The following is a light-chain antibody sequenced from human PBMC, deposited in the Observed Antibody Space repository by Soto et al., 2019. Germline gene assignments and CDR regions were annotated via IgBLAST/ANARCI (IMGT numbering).Light chain of an antibody. CDR2: GNS. Sequence: VLTQPPSVSGAPGQRVTISCTGSSSNIGAGYDVHWYQQLPGTAPKLLIYGNSNRPSGVPDRFSGSKSGTSASLAITGLQAEDEADYYCQSYDSSLSQGVFGTGTKVTVL. CDR3: QSYDSSLSQGV. J-gene: IGLJ1*01. CDR1: SSNIGAGYD. V-gene: IGLV1-40*01.